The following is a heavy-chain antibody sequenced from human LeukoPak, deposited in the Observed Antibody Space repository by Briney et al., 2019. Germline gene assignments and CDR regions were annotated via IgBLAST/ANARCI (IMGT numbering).Heavy chain of an antibody. CDR3: ARDRYGSGSYGYYYYMDV. D-gene: IGHD3-10*01. J-gene: IGHJ6*03. CDR2: IKKDGSEK. V-gene: IGHV3-7*01. CDR1: GFTFSSHW. Sequence: GGSLRLSCAASGFTFSSHWMSWVRQAPGKGLEWVANIKKDGSEKYYVDAVKGRFTISRDNAKTSLYLQMNSLRAEDTAVYYCARDRYGSGSYGYYYYMDVWGKGTTVTISS.